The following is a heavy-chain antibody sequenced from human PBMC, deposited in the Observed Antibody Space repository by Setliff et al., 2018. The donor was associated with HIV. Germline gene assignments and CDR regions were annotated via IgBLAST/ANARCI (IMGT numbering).Heavy chain of an antibody. CDR1: GGTFSSYP. Sequence: ASVKVSCKASGGTFSSYPISWVRQAPGQGLEWMGGIIPIFGTTHYAQKFQGRVTVTADESTSTAYMQLSSLRSDDTAVHYCARGRNYDSSGYGDYYYYMDVWGKGTTVTVSS. D-gene: IGHD3-22*01. V-gene: IGHV1-69*13. J-gene: IGHJ6*03. CDR3: ARGRNYDSSGYGDYYYYMDV. CDR2: IIPIFGTT.